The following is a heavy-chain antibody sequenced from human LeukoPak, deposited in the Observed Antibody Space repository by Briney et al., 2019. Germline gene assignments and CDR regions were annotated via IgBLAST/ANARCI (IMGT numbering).Heavy chain of an antibody. CDR1: GYTFPSYF. CDR2: INPTGGST. CDR3: ARGWPAESTVVTPYSY. Sequence: ASVKVSCKASGYTFPSYFMHWVRQAPGQGLEWMGIINPTGGSTTYAQKFQGRVTMTRDTSTSTVYMELSSLRSDDTAVYYCARGWPAESTVVTPYSYWGQGTLVTVSS. J-gene: IGHJ4*02. D-gene: IGHD4-23*01. V-gene: IGHV1-46*01.